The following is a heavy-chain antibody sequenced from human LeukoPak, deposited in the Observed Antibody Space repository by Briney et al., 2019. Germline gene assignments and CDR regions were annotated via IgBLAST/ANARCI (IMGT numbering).Heavy chain of an antibody. V-gene: IGHV3-66*01. Sequence: GGSLRLSYAASGFTVSSNYMSWVRRAPGKGLEWGSVIYSGGSTYYADSVKGRFTIFRDNSKNTLYLQMNSLRAEDTAVHYCARVGGLDDYADYEGDYFDYWRQGTLVTVSS. CDR1: GFTVSSNY. D-gene: IGHD4-17*01. CDR3: ARVGGLDDYADYEGDYFDY. CDR2: IYSGGST. J-gene: IGHJ4*02.